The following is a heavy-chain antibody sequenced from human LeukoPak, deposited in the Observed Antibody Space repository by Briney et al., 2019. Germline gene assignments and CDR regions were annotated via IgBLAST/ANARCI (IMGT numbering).Heavy chain of an antibody. Sequence: GASVKVSCKASGYTFTGYYMHWVRQAPGQGLEWMGWINPNSGGTNYAQKSQGRVTMTRDTSISTAYMELSRLRSDDTAVYYCARGSTIGREGLDYWGQGTLVTVSS. CDR3: ARGSTIGREGLDY. CDR2: INPNSGGT. D-gene: IGHD2-2*01. J-gene: IGHJ4*02. V-gene: IGHV1-2*02. CDR1: GYTFTGYY.